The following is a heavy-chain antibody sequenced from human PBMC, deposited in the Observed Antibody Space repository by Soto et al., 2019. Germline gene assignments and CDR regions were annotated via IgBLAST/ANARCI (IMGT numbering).Heavy chain of an antibody. CDR3: AKDSPVSGNYQDLDY. J-gene: IGHJ4*02. V-gene: IGHV3-23*01. D-gene: IGHD1-26*01. CDR2: LTPGGETT. CDR1: GFTFSSFA. Sequence: EVHLLQSGGGLVQPGGSLRLSCAASGFTFSSFAMTWVRQAPGAGLAWVSALTPGGETTYYIASVRGRFTVSRDNPRDTLYLQMNSLTDAHTAVYYCAKDSPVSGNYQDLDYRGQGTLVTVSS.